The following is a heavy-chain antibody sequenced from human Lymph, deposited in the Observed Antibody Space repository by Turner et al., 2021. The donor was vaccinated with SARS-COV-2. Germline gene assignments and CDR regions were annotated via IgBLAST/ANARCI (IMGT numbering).Heavy chain of an antibody. CDR2: IYSGSSS. V-gene: IGHV3-53*04. Sequence: EVQLVEFGGGLVQPGGSLRLSCAASGVTVSRNYMRWVRQAPGKGLGWVSVIYSGSSSYYADSVKGRFTISRHNSKNTLYLQMNSLRAEDTAVYYCARDLDTAGGMDVWGQGTTVTVSS. CDR1: GVTVSRNY. D-gene: IGHD5-18*01. J-gene: IGHJ6*02. CDR3: ARDLDTAGGMDV.